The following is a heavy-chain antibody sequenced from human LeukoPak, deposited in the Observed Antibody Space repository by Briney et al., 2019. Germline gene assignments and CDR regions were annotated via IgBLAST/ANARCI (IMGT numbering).Heavy chain of an antibody. Sequence: ASVKVSCKASGYTFTSYGISWVRQAPGQGLEWMGWISAYSGNTNYVQKLQGRVTMTTDTSTSTAYMELRSLRSDDTAVYYCARDKDPVSSGYYSPFDYWGQGTLVTVSS. J-gene: IGHJ4*02. CDR2: ISAYSGNT. D-gene: IGHD3-22*01. CDR3: ARDKDPVSSGYYSPFDY. V-gene: IGHV1-18*01. CDR1: GYTFTSYG.